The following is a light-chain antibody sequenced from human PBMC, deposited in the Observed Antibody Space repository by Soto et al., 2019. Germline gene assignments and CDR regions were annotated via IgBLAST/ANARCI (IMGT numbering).Light chain of an antibody. J-gene: IGKJ3*01. CDR2: KVS. CDR1: QSLVHSDGNTY. Sequence: DVVMTQSPLSLPVTRGQPASISCRSSQSLVHSDGNTYLTWFQQRPGQSPRRLIYKVSNRDSGVPDRFRGSGSDTDFTLKISRVEAEDVGVYYCMQGIQWPFTFGPGTTVDIK. CDR3: MQGIQWPFT. V-gene: IGKV2-30*02.